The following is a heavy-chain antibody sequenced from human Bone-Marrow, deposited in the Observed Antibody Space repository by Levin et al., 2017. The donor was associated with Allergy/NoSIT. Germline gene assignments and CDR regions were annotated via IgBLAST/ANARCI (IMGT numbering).Heavy chain of an antibody. CDR2: ISGSGDMT. D-gene: IGHD6-19*01. CDR1: GFLFDTSA. V-gene: IGHV3-23*01. J-gene: IGHJ5*01. CDR3: VKGSSGRFQDEDS. Sequence: GESLKISCRASGFLFDTSAMTWVRQAPGKGLKWVSAISGSGDMTSYADSVKGRFTVSRDNSKNMLFLEMDNLRVEDTAIFYCVKGSSGRFQDEDSWGQGTLVTVSS.